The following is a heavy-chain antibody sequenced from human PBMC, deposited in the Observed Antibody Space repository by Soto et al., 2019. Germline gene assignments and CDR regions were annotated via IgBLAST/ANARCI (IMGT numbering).Heavy chain of an antibody. CDR3: AKDLSQQWLVRTYYYGMDV. CDR1: GFTFSSYA. Sequence: WSLRLSCAASGFTFSSYAMSWVRQAPGKGLEWVSAISGSGGSTYYADSVKGRFTISRDNSKNTLYLQMNSLRAEDTAVYYCAKDLSQQWLVRTYYYGMDVWGQGTTVTVSS. V-gene: IGHV3-23*01. J-gene: IGHJ6*02. D-gene: IGHD6-19*01. CDR2: ISGSGGST.